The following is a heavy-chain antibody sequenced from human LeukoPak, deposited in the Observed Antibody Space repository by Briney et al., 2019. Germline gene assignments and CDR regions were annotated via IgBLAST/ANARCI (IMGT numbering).Heavy chain of an antibody. CDR2: FYHSGST. CDR3: ARGDFWSGYYPPDYFDY. V-gene: IGHV4-38-2*01. D-gene: IGHD3-3*01. Sequence: SETLSLTCAVSGYSTTRGYYWGWIRQPPGKGLDWIGSFYHSGSTYYNPSLKSRVTISVDTSKNQFSLKLSSVTAADTAVYYCARGDFWSGYYPPDYFDYWGQGTLVTVSS. J-gene: IGHJ4*02. CDR1: GYSTTRGYY.